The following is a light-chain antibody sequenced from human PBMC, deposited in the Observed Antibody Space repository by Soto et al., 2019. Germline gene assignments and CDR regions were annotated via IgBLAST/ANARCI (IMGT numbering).Light chain of an antibody. V-gene: IGKV3-11*01. J-gene: IGKJ2*01. CDR1: QVISTY. Sequence: EVVLTQYPGTLSLSPGERATLSCRASQVISTYLGWYQQKPGQAPRLLIYDASNRANGIPPRFSGSGSGTDFTLTINSLEPEDFAVYYCQQRGDWPLTFGQGTKLEIK. CDR2: DAS. CDR3: QQRGDWPLT.